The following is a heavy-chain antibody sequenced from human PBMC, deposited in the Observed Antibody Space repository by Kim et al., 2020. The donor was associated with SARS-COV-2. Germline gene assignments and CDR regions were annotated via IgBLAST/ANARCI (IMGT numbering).Heavy chain of an antibody. J-gene: IGHJ4*02. CDR3: ARGSSPISHFDS. Sequence: ASVKVSCKSSGYTFTSYYIHWVRQAPGQGVQWVGVFNPSGGTTTYSQLFQGRVTMTGDTSTSTVYMDLSSLRSEDTAVYFCARGSSPISHFDSWGQGTLVTVSS. V-gene: IGHV1-46*01. CDR1: GYTFTSYY. CDR2: FNPSGGTT. D-gene: IGHD2-2*01.